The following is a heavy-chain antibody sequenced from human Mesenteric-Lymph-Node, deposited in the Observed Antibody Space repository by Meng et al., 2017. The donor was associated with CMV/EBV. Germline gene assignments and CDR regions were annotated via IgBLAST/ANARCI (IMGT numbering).Heavy chain of an antibody. CDR3: ARDKYSSDWYYFDF. Sequence: GESLKISCAASGFPFSRYAIHWVRQAPGKGLEWVALITYNGSNRYYADSVKGRFTTSRDNSKNTLYLQMNSLRPEDTAVYYCARDKYSSDWYYFDFWGQGTLVTVSS. D-gene: IGHD6-19*01. CDR2: ITYNGSNR. J-gene: IGHJ4*02. V-gene: IGHV3-30-3*01. CDR1: GFPFSRYA.